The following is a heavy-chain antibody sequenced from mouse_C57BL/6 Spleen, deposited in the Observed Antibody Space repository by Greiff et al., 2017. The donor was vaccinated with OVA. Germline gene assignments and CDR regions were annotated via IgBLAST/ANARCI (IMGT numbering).Heavy chain of an antibody. V-gene: IGHV5-17*01. D-gene: IGHD1-1*01. CDR3: ARGGLREDFAY. Sequence: DVMLVESGGGLVKPGGSLKLSCAASGFTFSDYGMHWVRQAPEKGLEWVAYISSGSSTIYYADTVKGRFTISRDNAKNTLFLQMTSLRSEDTAMYYCARGGLREDFAYWGQGTLVTVSA. CDR2: ISSGSSTI. J-gene: IGHJ3*01. CDR1: GFTFSDYG.